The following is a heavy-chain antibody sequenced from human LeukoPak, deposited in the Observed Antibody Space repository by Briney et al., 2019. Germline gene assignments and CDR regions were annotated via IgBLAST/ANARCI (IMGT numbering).Heavy chain of an antibody. D-gene: IGHD3-16*01. Sequence: PSETLSLTCTVSGGSISSYYWSWIRQPPGKGLEWIGYIYYSGSTNYNPFLKSRVTISVDTSKNQFSLKLSSVTAADTAVYYCARGGTYYDYVWDYWGQGTLVTVSS. CDR1: GGSISSYY. V-gene: IGHV4-59*01. CDR3: ARGGTYYDYVWDY. J-gene: IGHJ4*02. CDR2: IYYSGST.